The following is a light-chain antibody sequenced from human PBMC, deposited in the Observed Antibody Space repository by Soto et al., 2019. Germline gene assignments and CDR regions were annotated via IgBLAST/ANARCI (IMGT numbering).Light chain of an antibody. CDR1: QSVSSD. V-gene: IGKV3-15*01. Sequence: VVTQSPATLSVCPGETATLSCRGSQSVSSDLAWYQQRPGQAPRLLTYGASTRATGIPDRFRGSGSGTEFRLTISSLQSEDFATYYCQQYNTWHPKMAFGRGTKVEIK. J-gene: IGKJ1*01. CDR2: GAS. CDR3: QQYNTWHPKMA.